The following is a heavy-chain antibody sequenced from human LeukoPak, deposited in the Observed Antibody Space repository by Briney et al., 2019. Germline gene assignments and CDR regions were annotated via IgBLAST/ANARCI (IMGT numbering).Heavy chain of an antibody. J-gene: IGHJ6*02. V-gene: IGHV4-59*08. CDR3: ARNSYYDFWSGYYSYGMDV. D-gene: IGHD3-3*01. CDR1: GGSISSYY. CDR2: IYYSGST. Sequence: SETLSLTCTVSGGSISSYYWSWIRQPPGKGLEWIGYIYYSGSTNYNPSLKSRVTISVDTSKNQFSLKLSSVTAADTAVYYCARNSYYDFWSGYYSYGMDVWGQGTAVTVSS.